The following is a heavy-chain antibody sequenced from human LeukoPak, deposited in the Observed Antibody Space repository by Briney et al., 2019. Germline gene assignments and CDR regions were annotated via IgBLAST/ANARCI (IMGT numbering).Heavy chain of an antibody. D-gene: IGHD1-14*01. J-gene: IGHJ4*02. CDR1: GFTFSSYA. Sequence: GGSLRLSCAASGFTFSSYAMSWVRQAPGKGLEWVSGISSGGVSTYYADSVKGRFTISRGNSKNTLFLQMNSLKTEDTAVYYCTTRGGYWGQGTLVTVSS. V-gene: IGHV3-23*01. CDR2: ISSGGVST. CDR3: TTRGGY.